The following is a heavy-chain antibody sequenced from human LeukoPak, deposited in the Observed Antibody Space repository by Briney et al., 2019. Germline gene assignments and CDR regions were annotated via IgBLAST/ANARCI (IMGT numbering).Heavy chain of an antibody. J-gene: IGHJ6*02. CDR1: GFTFTSSA. CDR2: IVVGSGNT. Sequence: GTSVKVSCKASGFTFTSSAVQWVRQARGQRLEWIGWIVVGSGNTNYAQKFQERVTITRDMSTSTAYIELSSLRSEDTAVYYCAAGTQWELNYYYYGMDVWGQGTTVTVSS. V-gene: IGHV1-58*01. CDR3: AAGTQWELNYYYYGMDV. D-gene: IGHD1-26*01.